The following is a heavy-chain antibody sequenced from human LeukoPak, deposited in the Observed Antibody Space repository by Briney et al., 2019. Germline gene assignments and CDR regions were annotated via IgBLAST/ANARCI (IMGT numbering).Heavy chain of an antibody. V-gene: IGHV3-48*02. J-gene: IGHJ4*02. CDR1: GFAFSNTG. CDR3: ASRDYFDY. Sequence: SGGSLRLSCAASGFAFSNTGMNWVRQAPGKGLEWVSYITADSGTTYYADSVKGRFTISRDNAKNSLYLQMNSLRDEDTAVYYCASRDYFDYWGQGTLVTVSS. CDR2: ITADSGTT.